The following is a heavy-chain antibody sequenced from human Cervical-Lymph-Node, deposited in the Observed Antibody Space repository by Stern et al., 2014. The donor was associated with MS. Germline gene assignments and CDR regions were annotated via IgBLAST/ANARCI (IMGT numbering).Heavy chain of an antibody. J-gene: IGHJ6*02. CDR2: IYFSGSP. D-gene: IGHD1-1*01. CDR1: GGSIRSYY. Sequence: QVQLQESGPGLVKPSETLSLTCIVSGGSIRSYYWSWIRQPPGKGLKWIGQIYFSGSPDYNPSLQSRVPMSADISKNQISLRLSSVTAADTAVYYCARAPYDFTNWYGMDVWGQGTTVTVSS. CDR3: ARAPYDFTNWYGMDV. V-gene: IGHV4-59*01.